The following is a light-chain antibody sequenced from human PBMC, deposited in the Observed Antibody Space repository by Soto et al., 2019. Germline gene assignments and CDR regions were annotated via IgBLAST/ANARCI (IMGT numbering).Light chain of an antibody. Sequence: QSVLTQPPSASGTPGQRVSISCSGSSSNIGTNFVDWYQHFPGTAPKLLIHSDYQRPSGVPDRFSGSKSGTSASLAISGLQSEDEANYYCAAWDDRLSAYVFATGTKLTVL. CDR3: AAWDDRLSAYV. J-gene: IGLJ1*01. CDR1: SSNIGTNF. CDR2: SDY. V-gene: IGLV1-44*01.